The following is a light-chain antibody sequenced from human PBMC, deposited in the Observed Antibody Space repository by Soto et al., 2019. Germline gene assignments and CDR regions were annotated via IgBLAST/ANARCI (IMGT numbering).Light chain of an antibody. V-gene: IGKV3-20*01. CDR2: GAS. J-gene: IGKJ2*01. CDR1: QSVSISS. CDR3: QQYGTSSLYT. Sequence: EIVLTQSPGTLSLSPGERATLSCRASQSVSISSLAWYPQKPGQAPRLLIYGASSRATGIPDRFSGSGSGTDFTLTISRLEPEDFAVYYCQQYGTSSLYTFGQGTELEIK.